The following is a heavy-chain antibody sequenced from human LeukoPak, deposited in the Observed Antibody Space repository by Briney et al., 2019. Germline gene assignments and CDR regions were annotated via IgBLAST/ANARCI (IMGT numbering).Heavy chain of an antibody. CDR2: INPSGGST. CDR1: GYTFTNYY. D-gene: IGHD6-13*01. Sequence: GASVKVSCKASGYTFTNYYMHWVRQAPGQGLEWMGIINPSGGSTSYAQKFQGRVTMTRDTSTSTVYMELSSLRSEDTAVYYCASHRLPGYSSSWYFDYWGQGTLVTVSS. CDR3: ASHRLPGYSSSWYFDY. J-gene: IGHJ4*02. V-gene: IGHV1-46*01.